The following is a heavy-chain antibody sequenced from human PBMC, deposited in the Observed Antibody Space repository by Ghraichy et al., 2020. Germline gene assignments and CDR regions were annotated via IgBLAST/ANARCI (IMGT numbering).Heavy chain of an antibody. Sequence: SETLSLTCAVYGGSFSDFYWHWIRQPPGKGLEWIGEINHTGTTKYNPSLMSRVTLSVDTSKKQFSLKVSSVTAADTAVYYCTITVIPVAGGLSSYWGQGIPVTVTS. J-gene: IGHJ4*02. D-gene: IGHD6-19*01. V-gene: IGHV4-34*01. CDR1: GGSFSDFY. CDR3: TITVIPVAGGLSSY. CDR2: INHTGTT.